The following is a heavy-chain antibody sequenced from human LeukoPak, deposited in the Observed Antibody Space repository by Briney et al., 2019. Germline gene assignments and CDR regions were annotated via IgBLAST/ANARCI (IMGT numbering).Heavy chain of an antibody. CDR2: ISYSSSAI. Sequence: GGSLRLSCAASGFTFSTYSMNWVRQAPGKGLEWVSYISYSSSAIYYADSVKGRFTISRDNAKNSLSLQMNSLRDEDAAVYYCARDSYGSSGYYYVSDYWGQGTLVTVSS. CDR1: GFTFSTYS. V-gene: IGHV3-48*02. D-gene: IGHD3-22*01. CDR3: ARDSYGSSGYYYVSDY. J-gene: IGHJ4*02.